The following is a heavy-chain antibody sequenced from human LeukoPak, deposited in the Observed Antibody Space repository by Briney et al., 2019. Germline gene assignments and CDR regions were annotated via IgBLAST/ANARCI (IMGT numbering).Heavy chain of an antibody. CDR2: IIPIFGTA. D-gene: IGHD5-24*01. CDR1: GYKFTSFG. CDR3: ARDPDGYGEPRGGNWFDP. J-gene: IGHJ5*02. Sequence: KPGASVKVSCKASGYKFTSFGVSWVRQAPGQGLEWMGRIIPIFGTANYAQKFQGRVTITTDESTSTAYMELSSLRSEDTAVYYCARDPDGYGEPRGGNWFDPWGQGTPGHRLL. V-gene: IGHV1-69*05.